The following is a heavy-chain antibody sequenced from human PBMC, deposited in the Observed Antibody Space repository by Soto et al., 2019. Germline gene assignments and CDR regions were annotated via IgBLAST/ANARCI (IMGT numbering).Heavy chain of an antibody. Sequence: PSETLSLTCTASGGSISSSDYYWSWIRQHPGKGLEWIGYIYYSGSTYYNPSLKSRVTISVDTSKNQFSLKLSSVTAADTAVYYCARSMRNYYYYGMDVWGQGTTVTVSS. D-gene: IGHD2-8*01. J-gene: IGHJ6*02. CDR3: ARSMRNYYYYGMDV. CDR2: IYYSGST. CDR1: GGSISSSDYY. V-gene: IGHV4-31*03.